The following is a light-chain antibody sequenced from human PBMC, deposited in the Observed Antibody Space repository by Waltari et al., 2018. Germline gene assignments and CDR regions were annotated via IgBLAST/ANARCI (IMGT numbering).Light chain of an antibody. Sequence: DIQMTQSPSSLSASVGDRVTITCRASEVISNSLAWYQQKPGEAPKLLLYAASRLDSGVPSRFSGSGSGTDYTLTINTLQPEDFATYFCQQYFRTPLFGQGTKVEI. CDR3: QQYFRTPL. CDR1: EVISNS. V-gene: IGKV1-NL1*01. J-gene: IGKJ1*01. CDR2: AAS.